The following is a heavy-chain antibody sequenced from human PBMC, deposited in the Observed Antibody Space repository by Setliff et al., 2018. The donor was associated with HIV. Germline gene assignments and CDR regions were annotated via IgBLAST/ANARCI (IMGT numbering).Heavy chain of an antibody. Sequence: EASVKVSCKASGGTFSSYASSWVRQAPGQGLEWMGGIIPILGIANYAQKFQGRVTITADKSTSTAYMELSSLRSEDTAVYYCASWQLTQKYYYGSGGDYWGQGTLVTVSS. D-gene: IGHD3-10*01. CDR1: GGTFSSYA. V-gene: IGHV1-69*10. CDR2: IIPILGIA. CDR3: ASWQLTQKYYYGSGGDY. J-gene: IGHJ4*02.